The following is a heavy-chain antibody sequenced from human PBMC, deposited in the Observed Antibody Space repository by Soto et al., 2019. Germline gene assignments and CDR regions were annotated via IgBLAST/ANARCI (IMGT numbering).Heavy chain of an antibody. CDR2: ISYDGIRE. CDR1: GFTFSSHG. V-gene: IGHV3-30*18. J-gene: IGHJ4*02. Sequence: HPGGSLRLSCAASGFTFSSHGMHWVRQAPGKGLEWVAVISYDGIREHYADSVKGRFTISRDNSKNMLYLQMNSLRTEDTAVYYCAKDLVVAGIGEFDYWGQGTLVTVSS. D-gene: IGHD6-19*01. CDR3: AKDLVVAGIGEFDY.